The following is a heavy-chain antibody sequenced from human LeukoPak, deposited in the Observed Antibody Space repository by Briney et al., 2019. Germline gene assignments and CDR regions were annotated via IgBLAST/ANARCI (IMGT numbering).Heavy chain of an antibody. CDR3: ARGCSGGSCRPYNWFDP. D-gene: IGHD2-15*01. J-gene: IGHJ5*02. CDR1: GGTFSSYA. V-gene: IGHV1-69*05. CDR2: IIPIFGTA. Sequence: GASVKVSCKASGGTFSSYAISWVRQAPGQGLEWMGRIIPIFGTANYAQKFQCRVTITTDESTSKAYMELSSLRSEDTAVYYRARGCSGGSCRPYNWFDPWGQGTLVTVSS.